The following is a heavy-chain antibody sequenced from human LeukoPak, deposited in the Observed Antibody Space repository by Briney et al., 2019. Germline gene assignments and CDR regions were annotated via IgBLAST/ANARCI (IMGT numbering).Heavy chain of an antibody. D-gene: IGHD6-19*01. CDR1: GFTFSRYG. Sequence: GGSLRLSCAASGFTFSRYGMHWVRQAPGKGLEWVAVIWYDGSNKYYADSVKGRFTISRGKSKDTLYLQMNSLRDDDTAVYYCAKGTSSLNYDAFDIWGQGTLVTVSS. CDR3: AKGTSSLNYDAFDI. CDR2: IWYDGSNK. V-gene: IGHV3-33*03. J-gene: IGHJ3*02.